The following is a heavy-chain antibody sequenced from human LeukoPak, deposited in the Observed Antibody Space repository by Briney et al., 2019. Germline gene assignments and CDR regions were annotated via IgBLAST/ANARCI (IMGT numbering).Heavy chain of an antibody. CDR1: GGSISSYY. CDR2: IYYSGST. J-gene: IGHJ3*02. Sequence: SETLSLTCTVSGGSISSYYWNWIRQPPGKGLEWIGYIYYSGSTNYNPSLKSRVTISVDTSKNQFSLKLSSVTAADTAVYYCAGYSSNVIDAFDIWGQGTMVTVSS. V-gene: IGHV4-59*12. CDR3: AGYSSNVIDAFDI. D-gene: IGHD6-13*01.